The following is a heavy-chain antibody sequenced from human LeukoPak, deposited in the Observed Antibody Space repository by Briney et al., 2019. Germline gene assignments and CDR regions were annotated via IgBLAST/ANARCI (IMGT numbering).Heavy chain of an antibody. CDR1: GYTFTSYD. V-gene: IGHV1-8*01. CDR2: MNPNSGNT. D-gene: IGHD1-26*01. Sequence: ASVKVSCKASGYTFTSYDINWVRQATGQGLEWMGWMNPNSGNTGYAQKFQGRVTMTRNTSISTAYMELSSLRSEDTAVYYCARGFSGSYWGYYYYYYGMDVWGQGTTVTVS. J-gene: IGHJ6*02. CDR3: ARGFSGSYWGYYYYYYGMDV.